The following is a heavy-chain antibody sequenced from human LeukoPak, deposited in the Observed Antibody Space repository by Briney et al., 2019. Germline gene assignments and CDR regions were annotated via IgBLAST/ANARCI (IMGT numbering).Heavy chain of an antibody. V-gene: IGHV1-3*01. CDR1: GYTFTSYA. J-gene: IGHJ6*02. Sequence: ASVKVSCKASGYTFTSYAMHWVRQAPGQRLEWMGWINAGNGNTKYSQKFQGRVTITRDTSASTAYMELSSLRSEDTAVYYCARATYYYDSSGRTHYYGMDVWGQGTTVTVSS. CDR2: INAGNGNT. D-gene: IGHD3-22*01. CDR3: ARATYYYDSSGRTHYYGMDV.